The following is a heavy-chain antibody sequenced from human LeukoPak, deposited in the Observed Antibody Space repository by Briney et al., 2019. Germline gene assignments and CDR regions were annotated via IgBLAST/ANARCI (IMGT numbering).Heavy chain of an antibody. V-gene: IGHV3-23*01. D-gene: IGHD3-22*01. Sequence: PGGSLRLSCAASGFTFSNYAMSWVRQAPGKGLEWVSTISGSGGSTYYADSVKGRFTISRDNSKNTLYLQMNSLRAEDTAVYYCAKDLGDSSGYYYGFDYWGQGTLVTVSS. CDR2: ISGSGGST. J-gene: IGHJ4*02. CDR3: AKDLGDSSGYYYGFDY. CDR1: GFTFSNYA.